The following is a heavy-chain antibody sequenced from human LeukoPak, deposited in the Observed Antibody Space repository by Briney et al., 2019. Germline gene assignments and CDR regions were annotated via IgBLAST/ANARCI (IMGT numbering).Heavy chain of an antibody. CDR3: ATLGYDFWSGYYFWFDP. Sequence: SVKVSCKASGGTFSSYAISWVRQAPGQGLEWMGGIIPIFGTANYAQKFQGRVTITADESTSTAYMELSSLRSEDTAVYYCATLGYDFWSGYYFWFDPWGQGTLVTVSS. V-gene: IGHV1-69*13. CDR1: GGTFSSYA. D-gene: IGHD3-3*01. CDR2: IIPIFGTA. J-gene: IGHJ5*02.